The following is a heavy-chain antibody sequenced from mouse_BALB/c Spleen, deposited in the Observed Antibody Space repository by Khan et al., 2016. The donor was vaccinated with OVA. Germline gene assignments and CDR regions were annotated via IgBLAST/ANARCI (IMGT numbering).Heavy chain of an antibody. D-gene: IGHD2-3*01. V-gene: IGHV3-2*02. Sequence: EVKLLESGPGLVNPSQSLSLTCTVTGYSITSDYAWNWIRQFPGNKLEWMGYINYSGSTNYNPALKSRISITRDTSKNQFFLQLNSVTTEDTATYYCARDGSRYNYAIDYGGQGTSVTVSA. CDR1: GYSITSDYA. CDR3: ARDGSRYNYAIDY. J-gene: IGHJ4*01. CDR2: INYSGST.